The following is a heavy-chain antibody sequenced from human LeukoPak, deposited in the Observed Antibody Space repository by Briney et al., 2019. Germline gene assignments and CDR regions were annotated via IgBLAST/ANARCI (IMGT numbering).Heavy chain of an antibody. CDR1: GYSFTSYW. Sequence: GESLKISCKGSGYSFTSYWIGWVRQMPGKGLEWMGIIYPGDSDTRYSPSFQGQVTISADKSISTAYLQWSSLKASDTAMYYCARRGLYYYDREPYYYGMDVWGQGTTVTVSS. D-gene: IGHD3-22*01. V-gene: IGHV5-51*01. J-gene: IGHJ6*02. CDR3: ARRGLYYYDREPYYYGMDV. CDR2: IYPGDSDT.